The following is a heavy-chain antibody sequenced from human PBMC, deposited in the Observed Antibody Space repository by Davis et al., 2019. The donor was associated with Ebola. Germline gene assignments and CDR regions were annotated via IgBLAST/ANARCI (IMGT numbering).Heavy chain of an antibody. J-gene: IGHJ4*02. Sequence: GESLKISCAASGFTFSDYYMSWIRQAPGKGLEWVSYISSSGSTIYYADSVKGRFTISRDNAKNSLYLQMNSLRAEDTAVYYCAKSNYFGSESPLAWGQGTLVTVSS. V-gene: IGHV3-11*01. CDR1: GFTFSDYY. CDR2: ISSSGSTI. D-gene: IGHD3-10*01. CDR3: AKSNYFGSESPLA.